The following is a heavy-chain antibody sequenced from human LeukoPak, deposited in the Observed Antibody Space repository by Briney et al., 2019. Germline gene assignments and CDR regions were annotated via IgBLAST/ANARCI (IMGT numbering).Heavy chain of an antibody. Sequence: PGGSLRLSCAASGFTFSSYSMNWVRQAPGKGLEWVSYTSSSSSTIYYADSVKGRFTISRDNAKNSLYLQMNSLRAEDTAVYYCARDAPTYGDYEDDAFDIWGQGTMVTVSS. D-gene: IGHD4-17*01. CDR3: ARDAPTYGDYEDDAFDI. J-gene: IGHJ3*02. CDR2: TSSSSSTI. V-gene: IGHV3-48*01. CDR1: GFTFSSYS.